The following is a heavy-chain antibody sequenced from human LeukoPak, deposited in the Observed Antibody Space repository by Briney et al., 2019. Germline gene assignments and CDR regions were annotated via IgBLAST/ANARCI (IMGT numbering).Heavy chain of an antibody. Sequence: GGSLRLSCAASGFTFSSYAMSWVRQAPGKGLEGVSAISGSGGSTYYADSVKGRFTISRDNSKNTLYLQMNSLRAEDTAVYYCARDRGYGFDPWGQGTLVTVSS. CDR2: ISGSGGST. CDR1: GFTFSSYA. CDR3: ARDRGYGFDP. D-gene: IGHD3-10*01. J-gene: IGHJ5*02. V-gene: IGHV3-23*01.